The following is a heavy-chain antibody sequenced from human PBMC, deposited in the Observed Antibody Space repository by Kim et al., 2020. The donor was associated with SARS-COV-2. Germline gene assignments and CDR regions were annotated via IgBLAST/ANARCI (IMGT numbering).Heavy chain of an antibody. Sequence: SETLSLTCAVYGGYFSGYYWSWIRQPPGKGLEWIGEINHSGSTNYNPSLKSRVTISVDTSKNQFSLKLSSVTAADTAVYYCARGRNYYDSSGSGRYAFDIWGQGTMVTVSS. J-gene: IGHJ3*02. V-gene: IGHV4-34*01. CDR1: GGYFSGYY. D-gene: IGHD3-22*01. CDR2: INHSGST. CDR3: ARGRNYYDSSGSGRYAFDI.